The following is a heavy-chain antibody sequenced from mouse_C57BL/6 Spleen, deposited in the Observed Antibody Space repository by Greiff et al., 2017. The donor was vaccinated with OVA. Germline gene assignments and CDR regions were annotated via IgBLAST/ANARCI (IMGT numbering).Heavy chain of an antibody. CDR3: SRPPSNWYFDV. D-gene: IGHD2-10*02. CDR2: IDPNSGGT. Sequence: QVQLQQPGAELVKPGASVKLSCKASGYTFTSYWMHWVKQRPGRGLEWIGRIDPNSGGTKYNEKFKSKATLTVDKPSSPACMQLSSLTSEDSAVYYGSRPPSNWYFDVWGTGTTVTVSS. CDR1: GYTFTSYW. V-gene: IGHV1-72*01. J-gene: IGHJ1*03.